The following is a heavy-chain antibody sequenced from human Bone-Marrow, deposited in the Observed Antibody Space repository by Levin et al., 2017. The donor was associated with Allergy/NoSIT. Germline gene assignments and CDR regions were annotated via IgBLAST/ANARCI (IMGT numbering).Heavy chain of an antibody. D-gene: IGHD1-26*01. CDR3: ARHPGASFDN. J-gene: IGHJ4*02. Sequence: SSQTLSLTCRVSGGSISGYYWSWIRQSPGKGLEWIGYIHYSGSVTYNPSLESRVTISIDTSKNQLFLRLNSVTAADTAVYYCARHPGASFDNWGQGTLVTVSS. CDR1: GGSISGYY. CDR2: IHYSGSV. V-gene: IGHV4-59*08.